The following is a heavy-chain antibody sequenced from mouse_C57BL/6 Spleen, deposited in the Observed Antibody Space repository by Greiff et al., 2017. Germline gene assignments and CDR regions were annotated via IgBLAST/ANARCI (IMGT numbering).Heavy chain of an antibody. CDR2: IDPEDGDT. J-gene: IGHJ2*01. Sequence: VHVKQSGAELVRPGASVKLSCTASGFNIKDYYMHWVKQRPEQGLEWIGRIDPEDGDTEYAPKFQGKATMTADTSSNTAYLKLSSLTSEDTAVYYCTRGGYGKGFYYWGQGTTLTVSS. D-gene: IGHD2-1*01. V-gene: IGHV14-1*01. CDR1: GFNIKDYY. CDR3: TRGGYGKGFYY.